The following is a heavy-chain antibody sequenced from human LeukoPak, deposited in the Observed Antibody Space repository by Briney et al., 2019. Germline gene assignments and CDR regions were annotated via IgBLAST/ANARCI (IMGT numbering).Heavy chain of an antibody. J-gene: IGHJ4*02. Sequence: GRSLRPSCAPSGFTPTSYATSWVRQAPGGGREWVSAIIGSGGSTNYTDSGKGRFTNSSDNSKNTLYLQMNSLRAEDTAVYYCAKDLTETTLNWGQGTLVTVSS. V-gene: IGHV3-23*01. CDR3: AKDLTETTLN. CDR2: IIGSGGST. D-gene: IGHD1-20*01. CDR1: GFTPTSYA.